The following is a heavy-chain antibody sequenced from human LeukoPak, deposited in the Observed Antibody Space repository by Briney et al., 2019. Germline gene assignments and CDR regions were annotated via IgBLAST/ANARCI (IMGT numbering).Heavy chain of an antibody. J-gene: IGHJ4*02. CDR1: GFTFGSYG. D-gene: IGHD6-25*01. V-gene: IGHV3-30*02. CDR2: IRYDGSKK. Sequence: PGGSLRLSCAASGFTFGSYGMHWVRQAPGKGLEWVALIRYDGSKKYYADSVKGRFTISRDNSKNTLYLQMNSLRGEDTAIYYCAKDPQRNYFDYWGQGTLVTVSS. CDR3: AKDPQRNYFDY.